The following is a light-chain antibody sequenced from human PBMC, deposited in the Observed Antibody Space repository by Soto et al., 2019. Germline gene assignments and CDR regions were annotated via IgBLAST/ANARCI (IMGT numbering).Light chain of an antibody. CDR2: DVS. CDR3: SSYTNSSPFV. J-gene: IGLJ1*01. V-gene: IGLV2-14*02. CDR1: SSDVGSYNL. Sequence: QSALTQPASVSGSPGQSITISCTGTSSDVGSYNLVSWYQHHPGKAPKLMIYDVSNWPSGVSNRFSGSKSGNTASLTISGLQAEDEADYYCSSYTNSSPFVFGTGTKVTVL.